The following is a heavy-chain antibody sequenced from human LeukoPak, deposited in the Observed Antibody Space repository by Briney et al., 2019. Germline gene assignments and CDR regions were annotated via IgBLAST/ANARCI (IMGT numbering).Heavy chain of an antibody. J-gene: IGHJ5*02. D-gene: IGHD2-2*01. CDR2: IIPIFGTA. V-gene: IGHV1-69*13. CDR1: GGTFSSYA. CDR3: ARGEVPAATWFDP. Sequence: ASVKVSCKASGGTFSSYAISWVRQAPGQGLEWMGGIIPIFGTANYAQKFQGRVTITADESTSTAYMELSSLRSEDTAVYYCARGEVPAATWFDPWGQGTLVTVSS.